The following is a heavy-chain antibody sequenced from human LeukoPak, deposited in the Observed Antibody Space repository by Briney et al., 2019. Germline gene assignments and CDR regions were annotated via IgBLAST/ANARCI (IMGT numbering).Heavy chain of an antibody. CDR3: ARLGGTNWYNWFDP. CDR1: GASISSDY. D-gene: IGHD1-1*01. V-gene: IGHV4-4*07. Sequence: SETLSLTCTVSGASISSDYWSWIRQPAGKGLEWIGRVYPTGSTNFSPSLKNRDAMSIDTSKNQFSLNLSSVTAADTAVYYCARLGGTNWYNWFDPWGQGTLVTVSS. J-gene: IGHJ5*02. CDR2: VYPTGST.